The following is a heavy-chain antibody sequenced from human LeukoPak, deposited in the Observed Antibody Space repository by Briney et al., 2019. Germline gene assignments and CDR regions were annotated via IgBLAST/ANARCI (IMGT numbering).Heavy chain of an antibody. CDR2: INPNSGGT. V-gene: IGHV1-2*02. D-gene: IGHD1-14*01. Sequence: ASVKVSCKASGYTFTSYALHWVRQAPGQRLEWMGWINPNSGGTNYARKFQGRVTMTRDTSISTAYMELSRLRSDDTAVYYCARGPAPEGLDYWGQGTLVTVSS. CDR1: GYTFTSYA. CDR3: ARGPAPEGLDY. J-gene: IGHJ4*02.